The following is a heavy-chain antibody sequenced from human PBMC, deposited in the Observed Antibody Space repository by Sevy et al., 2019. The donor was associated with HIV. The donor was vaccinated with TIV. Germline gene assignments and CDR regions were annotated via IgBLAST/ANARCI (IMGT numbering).Heavy chain of an antibody. J-gene: IGHJ4*02. CDR1: GFTFSSYS. Sequence: GGSLRLSCAASGFTFSSYSMNWVRQAPGKGLEWVSYISSSSSTIYYADSGKGRFTISRDNAKNSLYLQMNSLRDEDTAVYYCARVGLRVGATAPFDYWGQGTLVTVSS. CDR2: ISSSSSTI. V-gene: IGHV3-48*02. CDR3: ARVGLRVGATAPFDY. D-gene: IGHD1-26*01.